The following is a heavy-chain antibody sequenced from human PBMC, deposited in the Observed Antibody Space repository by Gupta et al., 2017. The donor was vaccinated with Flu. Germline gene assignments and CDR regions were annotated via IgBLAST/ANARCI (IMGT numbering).Heavy chain of an antibody. D-gene: IGHD2-2*01. CDR2: IKQDGSEK. Sequence: EVQLVESGGGLVQPGGSLRLSCAASGFTFSSYWMSWVRQAPGKGLEWVANIKQDGSEKYYVDSVKGRITISRDNAKNSLYLQMNSLRAEDTAVYYCARYGIGVVVVPAKNWFDPWGQGTLVTVSS. J-gene: IGHJ5*02. CDR1: GFTFSSYW. CDR3: ARYGIGVVVVPAKNWFDP. V-gene: IGHV3-7*01.